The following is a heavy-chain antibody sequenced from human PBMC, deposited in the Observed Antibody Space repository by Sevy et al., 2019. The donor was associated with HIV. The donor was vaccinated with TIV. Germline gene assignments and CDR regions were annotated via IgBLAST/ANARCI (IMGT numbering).Heavy chain of an antibody. Sequence: GGSLRLSCAASGFTFSSYGMRWVRQAPGKGLEWVAVISYDGSNKYYADSVKGRLTISRDNSKNTLNLQMNSLRAEDTAVYYCAKDLRMTTVTTGWFDPWGQGTLVTVSS. D-gene: IGHD4-17*01. CDR1: GFTFSSYG. CDR2: ISYDGSNK. V-gene: IGHV3-30*18. J-gene: IGHJ5*02. CDR3: AKDLRMTTVTTGWFDP.